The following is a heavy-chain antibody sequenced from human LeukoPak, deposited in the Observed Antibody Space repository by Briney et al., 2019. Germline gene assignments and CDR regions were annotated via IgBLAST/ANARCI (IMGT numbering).Heavy chain of an antibody. CDR1: GFIFRSSS. CDR2: ISAIGDIT. V-gene: IGHV3-23*01. Sequence: GGSLRLSCAASGFIFRSSSMSWVRQAPGKGLEWVSSISAIGDITHYAESVQGRFTISRDNSGNTLYVQMNSLSVDDTAVYYCAKVKSSLRVVGAWGQGTLVTVSS. CDR3: AKVKSSLRVVGA. D-gene: IGHD3-22*01. J-gene: IGHJ5*02.